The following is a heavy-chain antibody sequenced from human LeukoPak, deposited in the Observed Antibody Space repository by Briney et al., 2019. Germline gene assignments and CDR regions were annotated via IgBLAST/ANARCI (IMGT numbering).Heavy chain of an antibody. CDR1: GFTFSSYA. J-gene: IGHJ4*02. Sequence: QAGGSLRLSCAASGFTFSSYAMSWVHQAPGKGLEWVSYISSSSSTIYYADSVKGRFTISRDNAKNSLYLQMNSLRAEDTAVYYCARVGHDYVWGSYQYYFDYWGQGTLVTVSS. CDR2: ISSSSSTI. V-gene: IGHV3-48*01. D-gene: IGHD3-16*02. CDR3: ARVGHDYVWGSYQYYFDY.